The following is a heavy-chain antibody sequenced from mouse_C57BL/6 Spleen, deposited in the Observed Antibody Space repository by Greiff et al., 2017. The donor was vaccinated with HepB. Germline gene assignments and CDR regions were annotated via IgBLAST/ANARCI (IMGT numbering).Heavy chain of an antibody. Sequence: EVQGVESGGGLVKPGGSLKLSCAASGFTFSSYAMSWVRQTPEKRLEWVATISDGGSYTYYPDNVKGRFTISRDNAKNNLYLQMSHLKSEDTAMYYCARGGRAWFAYWGQGTLVTVSA. J-gene: IGHJ3*01. CDR1: GFTFSSYA. CDR2: ISDGGSYT. CDR3: ARGGRAWFAY. V-gene: IGHV5-4*01.